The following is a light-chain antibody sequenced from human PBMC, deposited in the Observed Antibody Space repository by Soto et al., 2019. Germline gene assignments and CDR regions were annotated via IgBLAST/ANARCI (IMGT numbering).Light chain of an antibody. CDR2: EVS. J-gene: IGKJ1*01. V-gene: IGKV3-15*01. Sequence: EIVMTQSPATLSLSPGERATLSCRASERLTGNLAWYQHKPGQAPRLLIYEVSTRATYIPARFSGRGSRTEFTLTISSLQSEDSAVYYCQQYQDWPRTFGQGIKLEIK. CDR3: QQYQDWPRT. CDR1: ERLTGN.